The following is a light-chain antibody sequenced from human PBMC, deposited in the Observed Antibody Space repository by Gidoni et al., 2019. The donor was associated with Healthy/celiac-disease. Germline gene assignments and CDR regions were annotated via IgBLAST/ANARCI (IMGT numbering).Light chain of an antibody. V-gene: IGKV3-11*01. CDR3: QQRSNWPRT. CDR1: QSVSSY. CDR2: DAS. Sequence: EIVFTQSPATLSLSPGERATLSCRASQSVSSYLAWYQQKPGQAPRLLIYDASNRATGIPARFSGSGSGTDFTLTISSLEPEDFAVYYCQQRSNWPRTFXQXTRLEIK. J-gene: IGKJ5*01.